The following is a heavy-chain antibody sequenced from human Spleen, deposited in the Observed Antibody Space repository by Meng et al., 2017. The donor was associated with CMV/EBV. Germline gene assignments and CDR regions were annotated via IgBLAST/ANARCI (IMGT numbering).Heavy chain of an antibody. Sequence: ASGFTFSPPAMHWVRQAPGKGLEWVSFISFDVTGTKKNYADSVKGRFTISRDSSKSTMYLQMNSLRPEDTAVYFCARGVGTSRFDYWGQGTLVTVSS. D-gene: IGHD1-26*01. CDR2: ISFDVTGTKK. J-gene: IGHJ4*02. CDR3: ARGVGTSRFDY. CDR1: GFTFSPPA. V-gene: IGHV3-30*04.